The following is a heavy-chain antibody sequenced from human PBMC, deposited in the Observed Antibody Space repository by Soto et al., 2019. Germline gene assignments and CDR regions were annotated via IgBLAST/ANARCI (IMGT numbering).Heavy chain of an antibody. CDR3: ARARVDILREVVKYNMDV. CDR1: GASISSYY. CDR2: MYFNESP. Sequence: SETLSLTCTVSGASISSYYWSWIRQPPGKGLEWIGYMYFNESPKYNPSLQSRATISMDTSKNQLSLNLRSVTAADTAVYYCARARVDILREVVKYNMDVWGPGATVTVSS. D-gene: IGHD3-10*01. J-gene: IGHJ6*03. V-gene: IGHV4-59*01.